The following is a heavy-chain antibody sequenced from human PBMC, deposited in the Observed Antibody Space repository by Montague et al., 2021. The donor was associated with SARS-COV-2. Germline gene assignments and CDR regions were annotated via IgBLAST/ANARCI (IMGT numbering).Heavy chain of an antibody. J-gene: IGHJ6*02. D-gene: IGHD2-15*01. CDR1: GGSISSSSYY. CDR3: ARQGDIVVVVAATEIHYYYGMDV. CDR2: IYYSGST. V-gene: IGHV4-39*01. Sequence: SETLSLTCTVSGGSISSSSYYWGWIRQPPGKGLEWIGSIYYSGSTYYNPSLKSRVTISVDTSKNQFSLKLSSVTAADTAVYYCARQGDIVVVVAATEIHYYYGMDVWGQWTTVTVSS.